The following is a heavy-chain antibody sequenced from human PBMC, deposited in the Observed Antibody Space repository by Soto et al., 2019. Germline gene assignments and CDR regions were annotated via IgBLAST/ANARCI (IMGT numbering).Heavy chain of an antibody. J-gene: IGHJ4*02. CDR3: AKASASNSAWSS. V-gene: IGHV3-23*01. CDR1: GFTFSSYA. CDR2: ISGGGGDT. D-gene: IGHD6-19*01. Sequence: EVQVLESGGDLVQPGGSLRLSCAASGFTFSSYAMSWVRQAPGKGLEWVSGISGGGGDTYCADSVKGRFTISRDNSKNTLYLQMNSLRAEDTAIYYCAKASASNSAWSSWGQGTLVTVSS.